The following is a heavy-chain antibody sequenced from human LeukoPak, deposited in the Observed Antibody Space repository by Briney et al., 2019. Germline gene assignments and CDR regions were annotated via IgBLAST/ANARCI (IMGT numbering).Heavy chain of an antibody. V-gene: IGHV3-74*01. CDR3: ARVWGSDAFDI. J-gene: IGHJ3*02. D-gene: IGHD3-16*01. CDR1: GFTFSHYW. CDR2: INSDGSST. Sequence: QPGGSLRLSCAASGFTFSHYWMQWVRQAQGKGLVWVSRINSDGSSTTYADSVKGRFTISRDNAKNTLYLQMNSLRAEDTAEYYCARVWGSDAFDILGQGTMVTVSS.